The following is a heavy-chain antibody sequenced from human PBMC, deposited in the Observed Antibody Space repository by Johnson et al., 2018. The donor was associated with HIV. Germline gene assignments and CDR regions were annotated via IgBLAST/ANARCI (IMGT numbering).Heavy chain of an antibody. CDR2: VNPDGRAK. J-gene: IGHJ3*01. CDR1: GFTLSNHW. V-gene: IGHV3-7*03. Sequence: VQLVESGGGLVQPGGSLRLSCAASGFTLSNHWMSWVRQAPGNGLEYVANVNPDGRAKFYVDSVKGRFTISRDNAKNSLYLQMNSLRDEDTAVYYCVTADRGSAWGQGTTVTVSS. D-gene: IGHD1-26*01. CDR3: VTADRGSA.